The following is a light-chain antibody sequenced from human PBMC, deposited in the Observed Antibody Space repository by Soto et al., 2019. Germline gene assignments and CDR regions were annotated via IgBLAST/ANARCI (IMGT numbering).Light chain of an antibody. CDR1: NNDVGGYNY. Sequence: QSALTQPRSVSGSPGHSVAISCTGTNNDVGGYNYVSWYQQHPDKAPKLIIYDVNRRPSGVPDRFSGSKSGNTASLTISGLQSEDEADYYCSSYADIYTFVFGSGTKLTV. V-gene: IGLV2-11*01. CDR2: DVN. J-gene: IGLJ1*01. CDR3: SSYADIYTFV.